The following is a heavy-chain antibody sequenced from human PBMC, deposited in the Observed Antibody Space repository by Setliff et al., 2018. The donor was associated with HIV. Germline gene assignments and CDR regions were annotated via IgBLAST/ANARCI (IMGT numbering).Heavy chain of an antibody. Sequence: GASVKVSCKASGYTFTDYFMHWVRQAPGQGLEWMEWISPNNGDTNIPQRFRGRVTMTRDTSINTAYMELNRLTAADTAIYICARVRRNDASGHYWYFDLWGRGTPVTVSS. V-gene: IGHV1-2*02. CDR3: ARVRRNDASGHYWYFDL. CDR2: ISPNNGDT. J-gene: IGHJ2*01. D-gene: IGHD1-1*01. CDR1: GYTFTDYF.